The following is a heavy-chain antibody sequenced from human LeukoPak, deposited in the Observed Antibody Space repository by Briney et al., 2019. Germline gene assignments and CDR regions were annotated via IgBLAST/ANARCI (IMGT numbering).Heavy chain of an antibody. J-gene: IGHJ4*02. Sequence: GGSLRLSCAASGFTFSSYGMSWVRQAPGKGLEWFSAISGSGGSTYYADSVKGRFTISRDNSKNTLDLQMNSLRAEDTAVYYCAKDDYYDSSGYYDYWGQGTLVTVSS. CDR2: ISGSGGST. V-gene: IGHV3-23*01. CDR3: AKDDYYDSSGYYDY. D-gene: IGHD3-22*01. CDR1: GFTFSSYG.